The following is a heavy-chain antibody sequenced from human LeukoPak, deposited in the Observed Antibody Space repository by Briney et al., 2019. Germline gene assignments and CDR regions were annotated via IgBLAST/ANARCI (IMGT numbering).Heavy chain of an antibody. Sequence: PSETLSLTCTVSGGSISSYYWSWIRQPPGKGLEWIGYIYYSGSTNYNPSLKSRVTISVDTSKNQFSLKLSSVTAADTAVYYCARVGAYGGNSLSFDYWGQGTLVTVSS. J-gene: IGHJ4*02. CDR1: GGSISSYY. D-gene: IGHD4-23*01. CDR2: IYYSGST. CDR3: ARVGAYGGNSLSFDY. V-gene: IGHV4-59*01.